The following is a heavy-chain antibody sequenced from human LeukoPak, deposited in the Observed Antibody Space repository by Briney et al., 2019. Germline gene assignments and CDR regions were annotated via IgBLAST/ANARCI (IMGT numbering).Heavy chain of an antibody. J-gene: IGHJ5*02. V-gene: IGHV3-33*01. D-gene: IGHD2-15*01. Sequence: GTSLRLSCAASGFTFSIYGVHWVRQAPGKGLEWVAVIWFDGINTNHADSVKGRFTVSRDNSKNTLFLQMNSLRAEDTAVYFCVRDYCSGGSCYESKWFDPWGQGTLVTVSS. CDR3: VRDYCSGGSCYESKWFDP. CDR2: IWFDGINT. CDR1: GFTFSIYG.